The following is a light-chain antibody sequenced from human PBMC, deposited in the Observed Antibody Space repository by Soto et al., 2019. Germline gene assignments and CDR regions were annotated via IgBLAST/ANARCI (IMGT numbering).Light chain of an antibody. Sequence: DIQLTQSPSFLSASVGDRVTITCRASQGIRSSLAWYQQRPGKAPKLLIYAASILQSGVPSRFSGSGSGTEFTLTISSLQPEDFATYYCPQLNLYPPFTFGQGTKLETK. V-gene: IGKV1-9*01. CDR2: AAS. J-gene: IGKJ2*01. CDR3: PQLNLYPPFT. CDR1: QGIRSS.